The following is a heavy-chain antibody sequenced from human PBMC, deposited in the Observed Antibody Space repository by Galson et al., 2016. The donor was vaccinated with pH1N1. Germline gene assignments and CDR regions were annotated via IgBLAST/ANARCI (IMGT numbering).Heavy chain of an antibody. CDR2: IYYSGTA. D-gene: IGHD5-24*01. V-gene: IGHV4-30-4*08. J-gene: IGHJ3*02. Sequence: TLSLTCTVSGGSIRNDYYYWSWIRQTPGKGVEWIGYIYYSGTAYYNPALKSRVTISIDTSKNQFSLKVTSVTAADTAVYYCARVGATMTATGAFDMWGQGTMVTVYS. CDR3: ARVGATMTATGAFDM. CDR1: GGSIRNDYYY.